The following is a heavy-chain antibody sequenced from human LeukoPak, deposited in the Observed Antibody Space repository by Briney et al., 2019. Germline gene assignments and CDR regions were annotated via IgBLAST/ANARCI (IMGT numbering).Heavy chain of an antibody. Sequence: ASVKVSCKASGYTFTSYGISWVRQAPGQGLEWMGWISAYNGNTNYAQKLQGRVTMPTDTYTSAASMYLRSLRSDDTAVYDCAREGGVDYYDSSGYYFGYWGQGTLVTVSS. CDR2: ISAYNGNT. D-gene: IGHD3-22*01. J-gene: IGHJ4*02. V-gene: IGHV1-18*01. CDR3: AREGGVDYYDSSGYYFGY. CDR1: GYTFTSYG.